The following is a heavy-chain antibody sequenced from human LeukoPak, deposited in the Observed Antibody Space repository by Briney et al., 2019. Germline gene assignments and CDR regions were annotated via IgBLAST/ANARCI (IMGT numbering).Heavy chain of an antibody. J-gene: IGHJ4*02. CDR1: GGTFSSYA. Sequence: GASVKVSCKASGGTFSSYAISWVRQAPGQGLEWMGGIIPNFGTANYAQKFQGRVTITTDDSTSTAYMELSSLRSEDNAVYYCARVGDYRGGYYFDYWGQGTLVTVSS. CDR3: ARVGDYRGGYYFDY. V-gene: IGHV1-69*05. CDR2: IIPNFGTA. D-gene: IGHD4-17*01.